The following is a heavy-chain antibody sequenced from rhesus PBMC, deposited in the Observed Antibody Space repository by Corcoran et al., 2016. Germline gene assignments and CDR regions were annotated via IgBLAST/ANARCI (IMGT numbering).Heavy chain of an antibody. Sequence: QVQLQESGLGLVKPSETLSLTCAVYGGSISGYYYWSWIRQSPGKDREWIGRISGSGGSTIYNPSLKSRVTISPDTSKNQFSLKLSSVTAAATAVYYCARDQEDDYGYYYTTLFDYWGQGVLVTVSS. J-gene: IGHJ4*01. CDR2: ISGSGGST. V-gene: IGHV4-160*01. D-gene: IGHD3-9*01. CDR3: ARDQEDDYGYYYTTLFDY. CDR1: GGSISGYYY.